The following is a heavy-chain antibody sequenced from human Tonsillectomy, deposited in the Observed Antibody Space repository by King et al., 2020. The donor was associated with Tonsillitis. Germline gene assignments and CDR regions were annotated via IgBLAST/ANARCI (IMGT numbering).Heavy chain of an antibody. V-gene: IGHV4-59*01. J-gene: IGHJ4*02. CDR3: ARRGSGWSHFDY. Sequence: VQLQESGPGLVKPSETLSLTCTVSGGSINSYYWSWIRQPPGEGLEWIGYIYYSGCTNYNPSLKSRVRISLDTAKNQFSLNLTSVTAADTAVYYYARRGSGWSHFDYWGQGTLVTVSS. D-gene: IGHD6-13*01. CDR1: GGSINSYY. CDR2: IYYSGCT.